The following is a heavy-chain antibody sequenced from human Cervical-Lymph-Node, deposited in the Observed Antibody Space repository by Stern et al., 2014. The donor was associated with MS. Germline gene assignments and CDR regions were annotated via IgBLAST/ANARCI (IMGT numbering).Heavy chain of an antibody. CDR2: IYSSNNV. Sequence: EVQLVESGGGLVQPGGSLRLSCTASGVSVSASYMTWVRQAPGKGLEWVALIYSSNNVNYGDSVKGRFTIARDRSKNTVHLKMNSLRVEDTGFYYCPIKMAARRFDPWAREPWSPSPQ. CDR1: GVSVSASY. J-gene: IGHJ5*02. V-gene: IGHV3-66*01. D-gene: IGHD6-6*01. CDR3: PIKMAARRFDP.